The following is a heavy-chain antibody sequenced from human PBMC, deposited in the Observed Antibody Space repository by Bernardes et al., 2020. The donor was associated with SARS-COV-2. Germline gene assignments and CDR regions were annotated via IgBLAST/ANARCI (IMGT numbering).Heavy chain of an antibody. CDR3: ARASSGTYNNWFDP. D-gene: IGHD1-26*01. V-gene: IGHV1-18*01. CDR1: GYMFSNNG. CDR2: ISGYNGDT. Sequence: ASVKVSCKTSGYMFSNNGISWVRQAPGQGLEWMGWISGYNGDTNYAQNIQGRVTMTTDASTSTAFMELRGLRSDDTAMYYCARASSGTYNNWFDPWGQGTLVTVSS. J-gene: IGHJ5*02.